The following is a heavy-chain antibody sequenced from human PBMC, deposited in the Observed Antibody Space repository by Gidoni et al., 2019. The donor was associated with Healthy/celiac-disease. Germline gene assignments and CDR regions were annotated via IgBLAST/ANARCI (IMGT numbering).Heavy chain of an antibody. D-gene: IGHD5-18*01. CDR1: GFPSSSYA. J-gene: IGHJ3*02. CDR3: ARADRYSYGYLSAFDI. V-gene: IGHV3-30-3*01. CDR2: ISYDGSNK. Sequence: QVQLVESGGGVVPPGRSLRLSCAASGFPSSSYAMHWVRQAPGKGLEWVAVISYDGSNKYYADSVKGRFTISRDNSKNTLYLQMNSLRAEDTAVYYCARADRYSYGYLSAFDIWGQGTMVTVSS.